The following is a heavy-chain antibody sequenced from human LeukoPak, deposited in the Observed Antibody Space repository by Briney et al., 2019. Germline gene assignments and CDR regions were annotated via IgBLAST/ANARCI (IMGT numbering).Heavy chain of an antibody. J-gene: IGHJ6*03. Sequence: SETVSLTCAVYGGSFSGYYWSWIRQPPGKGLEWIGEINHSGSTNYNPSINSRVTISVDTSKNQFSLKLSSVTAGDTAVYYCARVGSSSWYEFCGYYYYMDVCGKGTTVTVSS. D-gene: IGHD6-13*01. V-gene: IGHV4-34*01. CDR3: ARVGSSSWYEFCGYYYYMDV. CDR1: GGSFSGYY. CDR2: INHSGST.